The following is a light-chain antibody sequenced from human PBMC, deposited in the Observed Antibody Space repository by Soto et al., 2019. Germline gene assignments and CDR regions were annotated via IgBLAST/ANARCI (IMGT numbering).Light chain of an antibody. CDR2: GAS. CDR3: QQYGISPWS. Sequence: EIVLTQFPGTLSLSPGERATLSCRASQSVSSSYLAWYQQKPGQAPRLLIYGASSRATGIPDRFSGSGSGTDFTLTISRLEPEDLAVYYCQQYGISPWSFGQGTKVEIK. V-gene: IGKV3-20*01. CDR1: QSVSSSY. J-gene: IGKJ1*01.